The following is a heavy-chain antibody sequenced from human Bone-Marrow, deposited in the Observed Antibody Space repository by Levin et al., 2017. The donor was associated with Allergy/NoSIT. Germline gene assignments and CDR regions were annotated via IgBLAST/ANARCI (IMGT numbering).Heavy chain of an antibody. J-gene: IGHJ4*02. D-gene: IGHD1-26*01. Sequence: PGGSLRLSCAASGFTFSSYGMHWVRQAPGKGLEWVAVISYDGSNKYYADSVKGRFTISRDNSKNTLYLQMNSLRAEDTAVYYCAKRGGYSGSYYGRSNHLYYFDYWGQGTLVTVSS. CDR3: AKRGGYSGSYYGRSNHLYYFDY. CDR2: ISYDGSNK. V-gene: IGHV3-30*18. CDR1: GFTFSSYG.